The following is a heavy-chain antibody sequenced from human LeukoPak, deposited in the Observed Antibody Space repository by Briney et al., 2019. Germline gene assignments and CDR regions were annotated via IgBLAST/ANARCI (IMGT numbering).Heavy chain of an antibody. CDR3: AKDQWLVSNFDY. J-gene: IGHJ4*02. V-gene: IGHV3-23*01. CDR1: GFTFSSYG. Sequence: GGSLRLSCAASGFTFSSYGMSGVRQAPGKGLEWVSAISGSGGSTYYADSVKGRFTISRDNSKNTLYLQMNSLRAEDTAVYYCAKDQWLVSNFDYWGQGTLVTVSS. D-gene: IGHD6-19*01. CDR2: ISGSGGST.